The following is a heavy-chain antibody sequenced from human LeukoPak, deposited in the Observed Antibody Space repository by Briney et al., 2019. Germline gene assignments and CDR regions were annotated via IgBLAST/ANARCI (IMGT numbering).Heavy chain of an antibody. D-gene: IGHD6-19*01. CDR2: MYADGST. Sequence: GGSLRLSCAASGLTVGINYMSWVRQAPGKGLEWVSFMYADGSTDYADSVKGRFTISRDNAKNTLYLQMSSLRAEDTAMYYCARISLSGWANDYWGQGTLVTVSS. CDR3: ARISLSGWANDY. CDR1: GLTVGINY. J-gene: IGHJ4*02. V-gene: IGHV3-53*01.